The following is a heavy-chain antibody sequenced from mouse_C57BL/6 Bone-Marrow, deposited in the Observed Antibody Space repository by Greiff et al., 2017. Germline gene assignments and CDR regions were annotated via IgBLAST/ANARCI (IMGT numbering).Heavy chain of an antibody. D-gene: IGHD1-1*01. CDR3: ARRYYGSSFWYFDV. J-gene: IGHJ1*03. CDR2: ISYDGSN. Sequence: EVKLMESGPGLVKPSQSLSLTCSVTGYSITSGYYWNWIRPFPGNQLELMGYISYDGSNNYNPSLKNRISITRDTSKNQFFLNLKSVTTEDTATYYCARRYYGSSFWYFDVWGTGTTVTVSS. CDR1: GYSITSGYY. V-gene: IGHV3-6*01.